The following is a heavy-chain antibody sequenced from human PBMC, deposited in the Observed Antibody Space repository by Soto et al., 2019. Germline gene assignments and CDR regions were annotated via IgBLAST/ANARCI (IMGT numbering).Heavy chain of an antibody. Sequence: QVQLVASGGNVVQPGRSLRLSCAASGFIFRTYGMHWVRQAPGKGLEWVAVISYSGNKKAYADSVKGRFAISRDNSNNTLYPQIDSLTAAVTAVYYCAKGPFIPVAGTPPGAFDMWGQGTMVTVSS. CDR2: ISYSGNKK. V-gene: IGHV3-30*18. CDR3: AKGPFIPVAGTPPGAFDM. D-gene: IGHD6-19*01. CDR1: GFIFRTYG. J-gene: IGHJ3*02.